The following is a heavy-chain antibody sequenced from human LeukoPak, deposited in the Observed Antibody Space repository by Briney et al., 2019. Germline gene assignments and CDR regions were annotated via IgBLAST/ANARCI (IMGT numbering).Heavy chain of an antibody. CDR3: ARGAMATPYYFDF. D-gene: IGHD5-24*01. CDR2: IYYSGST. V-gene: IGHV4-59*01. J-gene: IGHJ4*02. Sequence: PSETLSLTCTVSGVSISSYYWSWIRQPPGKGLEWIGSIYYSGSTNYNPSLKSRVTISVDTSKNQFSLKLSSVTAVDMAVYYCARGAMATPYYFDFWGQGTLVTVSS. CDR1: GVSISSYY.